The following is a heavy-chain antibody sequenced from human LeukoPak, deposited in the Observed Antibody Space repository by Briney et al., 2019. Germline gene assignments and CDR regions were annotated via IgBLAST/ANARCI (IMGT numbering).Heavy chain of an antibody. CDR2: IYYSGST. CDR1: GGSISGYY. CDR3: ARATTGTTNWFDP. Sequence: QASETLSPTCTVSGGSISGYYWSWIRQPPGKGLEWIGYIYYSGSTNYNPSLKSRVTISVDTSKNQYSLKLSSVTAADTAVYYCARATTGTTNWFDPWGQGTLVTVSS. V-gene: IGHV4-59*01. D-gene: IGHD1-1*01. J-gene: IGHJ5*02.